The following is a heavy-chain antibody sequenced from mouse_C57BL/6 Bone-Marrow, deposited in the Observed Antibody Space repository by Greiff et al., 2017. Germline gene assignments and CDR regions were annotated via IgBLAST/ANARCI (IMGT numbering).Heavy chain of an antibody. J-gene: IGHJ2*01. D-gene: IGHD1-1*01. Sequence: DVMLVESGGGLVKPGGSLKLSCAASGFTFSSYAMSWVRQTPEQRLEWVATISDGGSYTYYPDNVKGRFTISRAHAKKNLYLQMSHLKSEDTAMYYCAREEGYYGPFYFDYWGQGTTLTVSS. CDR3: AREEGYYGPFYFDY. V-gene: IGHV5-4*01. CDR1: GFTFSSYA. CDR2: ISDGGSYT.